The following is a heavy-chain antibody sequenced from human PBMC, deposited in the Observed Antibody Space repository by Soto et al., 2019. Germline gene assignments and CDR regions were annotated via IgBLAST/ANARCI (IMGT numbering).Heavy chain of an antibody. CDR2: ISVSDAG. CDR3: AKKYYMDG. V-gene: IGHV3-23*01. J-gene: IGHJ6*03. CDR1: GFTFSSYA. Sequence: EAQALESGGGTVQPGGSLRLSCAASGFTFSSYAMSWVRQAPGKGLEWVSSISVSDAGHYGHSEKGRSTIARDNSKNTWSLQMNSLRAEDPAIYYCAKKYYMDGWGKGTTGTVSS.